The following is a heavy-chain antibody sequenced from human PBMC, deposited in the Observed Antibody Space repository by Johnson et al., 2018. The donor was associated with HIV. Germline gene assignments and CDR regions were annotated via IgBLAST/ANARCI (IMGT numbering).Heavy chain of an antibody. CDR1: GFTFSSYW. D-gene: IGHD3-3*01. CDR2: IKQDGSEK. J-gene: IGHJ3*02. V-gene: IGHV3-7*05. CDR3: ARDVMEDFWSGSFDAFDI. Sequence: MQLVESGGGVVRPGGSLRLSCAASGFTFSSYWMNWVRQAPGKGLQWVANIKQDGSEKYYVDSVKGRFTISRDNAKNSLYLQMNSLRAEDTAVYYCARDVMEDFWSGSFDAFDIWGQGTMVTVSS.